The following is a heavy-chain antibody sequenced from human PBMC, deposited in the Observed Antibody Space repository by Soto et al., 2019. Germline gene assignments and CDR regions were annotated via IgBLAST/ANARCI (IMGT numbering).Heavy chain of an antibody. CDR1: GYAFTSYG. J-gene: IGHJ5*02. D-gene: IGHD6-19*01. CDR2: ISAYNGNT. V-gene: IGHV1-18*01. CDR3: ARGLAVAGTGWFDP. Sequence: GASVKVSCKASGYAFTSYGISWVRQAPGQGLEWMGWISAYNGNTNYAQKLQGRVTMTTDTSTSAAYMELRSLRSDDTAVYYCARGLAVAGTGWFDPWGQGTLVPVSS.